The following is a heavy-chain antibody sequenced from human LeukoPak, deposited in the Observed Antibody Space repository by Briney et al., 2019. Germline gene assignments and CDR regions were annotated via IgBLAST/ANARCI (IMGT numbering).Heavy chain of an antibody. J-gene: IGHJ4*02. CDR2: ISYDGSNK. CDR1: GFTFSSYG. D-gene: IGHD1-26*01. CDR3: AKEREGYFDY. V-gene: IGHV3-30*18. Sequence: GGSLRLSCAASGFTFSSYGMHWVRQAPGKGLEWVSVISYDGSNKYYADSVKGRFTISRDNSKNTLYLQMNSLRAEDTAVYYCAKEREGYFDYWGRGTLVSVSS.